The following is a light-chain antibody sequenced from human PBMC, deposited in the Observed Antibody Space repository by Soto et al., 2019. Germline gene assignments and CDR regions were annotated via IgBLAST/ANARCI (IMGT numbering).Light chain of an antibody. CDR2: SAS. J-gene: IGKJ4*01. Sequence: DIQLTQSLSFLSASVGDSVTIXWRASQALSNYLAWYQQKPGKAPDLLIYSASTLQSGVPSRFSGSGSETEFSLTIRALQPEDFATYYCQQLSRYPLTFGGGTKVDIK. V-gene: IGKV1-9*01. CDR1: QALSNY. CDR3: QQLSRYPLT.